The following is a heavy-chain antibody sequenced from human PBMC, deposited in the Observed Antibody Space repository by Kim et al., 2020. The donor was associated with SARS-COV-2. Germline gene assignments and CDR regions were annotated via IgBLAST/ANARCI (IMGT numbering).Heavy chain of an antibody. CDR2: T. V-gene: IGHV3-23*01. CDR3: AKDPPVRGDTY. J-gene: IGHJ4*02. Sequence: TYYADSVKGRFTISRDNSKNTLYLQMNSLRAEDTAVYYCAKDPPVRGDTYWGQGTLVTVSS. D-gene: IGHD3-10*01.